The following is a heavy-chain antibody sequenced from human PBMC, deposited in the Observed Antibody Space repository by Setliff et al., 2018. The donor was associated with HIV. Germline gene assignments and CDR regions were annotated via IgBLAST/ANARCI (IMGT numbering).Heavy chain of an antibody. CDR1: GVSVSGTASY. CDR2: IYYTGNT. Sequence: SETLSLTCTVSGVSVSGTASYWAGIRQPPGRGLEWIGNIYYTGNTNYNSSLKSRISMSMVASKKQISLKLSAVSAADTAVYYCARQQGDSRGFYPHFDYWGQGRLVTVSS. J-gene: IGHJ4*02. CDR3: ARQQGDSRGFYPHFDY. D-gene: IGHD3-3*01. V-gene: IGHV4-39*01.